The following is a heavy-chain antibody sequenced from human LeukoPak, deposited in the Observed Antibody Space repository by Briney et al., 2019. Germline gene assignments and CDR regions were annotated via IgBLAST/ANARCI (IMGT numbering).Heavy chain of an antibody. V-gene: IGHV4-4*07. J-gene: IGHJ4*02. Sequence: PSETLSLTCTVAGGSISSYYWSWLRQPAGKGREGIGRIYTSGSTNYNPSLTSRSTITVTTSKNHLSLTLTSVTAADTAVYYCARAGYRRWLDYWGQGTLVTVSS. D-gene: IGHD4-23*01. CDR2: IYTSGST. CDR3: ARAGYRRWLDY. CDR1: GGSISSYY.